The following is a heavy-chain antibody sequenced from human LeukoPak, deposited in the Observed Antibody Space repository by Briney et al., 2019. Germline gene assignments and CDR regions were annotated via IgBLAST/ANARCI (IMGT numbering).Heavy chain of an antibody. Sequence: PGGSLRLSCAASGFTFSNAWMTWVRQAPGKGLEWVGRIKSKADGGTADYVAPVNGRFTISRDDSNKTLFLQMHSLKTEDTAVYYCTTGIMGATPRYFDLWGRGPLLTVSS. CDR2: IKSKADGGTA. J-gene: IGHJ2*01. D-gene: IGHD1-26*01. V-gene: IGHV3-15*01. CDR3: TTGIMGATPRYFDL. CDR1: GFTFSNAW.